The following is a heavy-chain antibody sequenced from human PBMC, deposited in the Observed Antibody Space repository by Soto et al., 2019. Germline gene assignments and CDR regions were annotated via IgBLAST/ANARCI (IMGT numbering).Heavy chain of an antibody. CDR1: GYSFTSCW. V-gene: IGHV5-51*01. CDR3: ARFDFGVVRSDY. D-gene: IGHD3-3*01. Sequence: GESLKISCKGSGYSFTSCWIGWVRQMPGKRMEWMGIIYPGDSDTRYSPSFQGQVTISADKSISTAYLRWSSLKASDTAMYYCARFDFGVVRSDYWGQGTLVTVSS. J-gene: IGHJ4*02. CDR2: IYPGDSDT.